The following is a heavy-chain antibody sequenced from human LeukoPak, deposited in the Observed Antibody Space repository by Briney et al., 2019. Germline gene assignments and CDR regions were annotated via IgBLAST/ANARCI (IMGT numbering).Heavy chain of an antibody. V-gene: IGHV3-23*01. CDR3: AKYNSGLEY. CDR1: GFTFSNYA. J-gene: IGHJ4*02. Sequence: GESLRLSCAASGFTFSNYAMSWVRQAPGKGLEWVSAISGNGGSTYYADSVKGRFTISRDNSKNTLYLQMNSLETEDTAVYYCAKYNSGLEYWGQGTLVTVSS. CDR2: ISGNGGST. D-gene: IGHD6-19*01.